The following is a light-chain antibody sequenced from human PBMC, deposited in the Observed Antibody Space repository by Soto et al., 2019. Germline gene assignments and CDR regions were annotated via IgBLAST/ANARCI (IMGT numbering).Light chain of an antibody. CDR3: CSYAGRSRV. J-gene: IGLJ3*02. CDR1: SSDVGGYNY. Sequence: QSALTQPRSVSGSPGQSVTISCTGTSSDVGGYNYVSWYQQHPGKAPKLMIYDVSKGPSGVPDRFSGSKSGNTASLTIFGLQAEDEADYYCCSYAGRSRVFGGGTKGTVL. V-gene: IGLV2-11*01. CDR2: DVS.